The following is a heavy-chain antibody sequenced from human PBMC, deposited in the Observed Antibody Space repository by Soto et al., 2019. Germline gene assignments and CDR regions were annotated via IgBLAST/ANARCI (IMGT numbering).Heavy chain of an antibody. V-gene: IGHV3-30*03. CDR2: ISYDGRNK. Sequence: QVQLVESGGGVVQPGRSLRLSCAAPGFSLNDYGMHWVRQPPGKGLEWVAVISYDGRNKYYTDSGRGRFTISRDISKGTLYLQMNSLSPEDTAVYYCARSNRGAYDTPDFWGQGTLVTVSP. CDR3: ARSNRGAYDTPDF. J-gene: IGHJ4*02. CDR1: GFSLNDYG. D-gene: IGHD3-22*01.